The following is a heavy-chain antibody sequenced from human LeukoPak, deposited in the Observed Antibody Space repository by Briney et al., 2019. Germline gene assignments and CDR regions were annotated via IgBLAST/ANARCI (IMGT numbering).Heavy chain of an antibody. D-gene: IGHD3-22*01. CDR2: IYYSGGT. V-gene: IGHV4-59*01. J-gene: IGHJ4*02. CDR1: GGSISSYY. Sequence: PSGTLSLTCTVSGGSISSYYWSWIRQPPGKGLGWIWYIYYSGGTNYNPSLKSRVTISVDTSKNQFYLKLSSVTAADTAVYYCASNYYDSSGYYYYFDYWGQGTLVTVSS. CDR3: ASNYYDSSGYYYYFDY.